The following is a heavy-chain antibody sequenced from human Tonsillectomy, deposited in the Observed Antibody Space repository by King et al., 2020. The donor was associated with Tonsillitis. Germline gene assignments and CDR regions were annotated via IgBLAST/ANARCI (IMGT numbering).Heavy chain of an antibody. CDR2: ISSSSSAI. V-gene: IGHV3-48*01. CDR1: GFTFNSYS. Sequence: VQLVESGGGLVQPGGSLRLSCAASGFTFNSYSMNWVRQAPGKGLEWVSYISSSSSAIYYADSVKGRFTNSRDNAKNSLYLQMNSLRVEDTAVYYCARDGGTEDNWSDPGGQGTLVTVSS. D-gene: IGHD3-16*01. CDR3: ARDGGTEDNWSDP. J-gene: IGHJ5*02.